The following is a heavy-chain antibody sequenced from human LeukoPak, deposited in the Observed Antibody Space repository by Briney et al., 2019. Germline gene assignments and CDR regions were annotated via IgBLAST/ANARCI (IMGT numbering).Heavy chain of an antibody. CDR2: IIPIFGTA. V-gene: IGHV1-69*05. CDR3: ARRSSTSCYAFDI. CDR1: GGTFSSYA. Sequence: ASAKVSCKASGGTFSSYAISWVRQAPGQGLEWMGGIIPIFGTANYAQKLQGRATITTDESTSTAYMELSSLRSEDTAVYYCARRSSTSCYAFDIWGQGTMVTVSS. D-gene: IGHD2-2*01. J-gene: IGHJ3*02.